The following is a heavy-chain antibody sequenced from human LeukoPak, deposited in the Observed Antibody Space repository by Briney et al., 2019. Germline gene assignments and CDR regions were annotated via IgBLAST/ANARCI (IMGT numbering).Heavy chain of an antibody. V-gene: IGHV3-7*01. CDR2: MNQDGSEK. Sequence: HPGGSLRLSCAASGFTFSDSWMSWVRQAPGKGLEWEANMNQDGSEKDYVDSVKGRFTISRDNARNSLYLQMGSLRAEDTAVYYCATYTHWVAGDVWGQGTTVTVSS. CDR3: ATYTHWVAGDV. D-gene: IGHD3-16*01. CDR1: GFTFSDSW. J-gene: IGHJ6*02.